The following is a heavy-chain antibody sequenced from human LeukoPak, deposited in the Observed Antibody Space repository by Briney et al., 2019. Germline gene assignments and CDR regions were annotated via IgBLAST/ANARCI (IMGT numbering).Heavy chain of an antibody. D-gene: IGHD3-22*01. J-gene: IGHJ4*02. Sequence: SETLSLTCTVSGGSISSYYWSWIRQPPGKGLEWIGYIYYSGSTNYNPSLKSRVTISVDTSKNQFSLKLSSVTAADTAVYYCARRKGYYYDSSGYCPFDCWGQGTLVTVSS. V-gene: IGHV4-59*08. CDR1: GGSISSYY. CDR3: ARRKGYYYDSSGYCPFDC. CDR2: IYYSGST.